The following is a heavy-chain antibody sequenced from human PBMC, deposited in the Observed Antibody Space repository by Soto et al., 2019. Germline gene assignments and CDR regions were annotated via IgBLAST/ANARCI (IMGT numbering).Heavy chain of an antibody. Sequence: EVQLLESGGGLVQPGGSLRLSCEASGFTFSRNAMTWVRQAPGKGLEWVSAISDSGGSTYYADSVAGRFTISRDNSRHTLYLQMNSLRAEDTAIYYCAKALGRDFSDFDSWGQGTQVTVSS. J-gene: IGHJ4*02. V-gene: IGHV3-23*01. CDR1: GFTFSRNA. D-gene: IGHD3-10*01. CDR3: AKALGRDFSDFDS. CDR2: ISDSGGST.